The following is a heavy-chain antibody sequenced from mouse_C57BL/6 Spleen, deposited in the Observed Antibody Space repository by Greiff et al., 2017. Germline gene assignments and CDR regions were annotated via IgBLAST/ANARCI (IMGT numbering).Heavy chain of an antibody. J-gene: IGHJ4*01. V-gene: IGHV1-19*01. CDR1: GYTFTDYY. D-gene: IGHD2-13*01. CDR2: INPYNGGP. CDR3: ARGEELNGDYGEAMDY. Sequence: VQLQQSGPVLVKPGASVKMSCKASGYTFTDYYMNWVKQSHGKSLEWIGVINPYNGGPSYNEKFKGKATLTVDKSSSTAYMELSSLPSGDSAVYYCARGEELNGDYGEAMDYWGQGTSVTVSS.